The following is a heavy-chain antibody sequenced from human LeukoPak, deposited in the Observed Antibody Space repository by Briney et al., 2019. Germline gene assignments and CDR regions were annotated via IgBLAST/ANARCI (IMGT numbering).Heavy chain of an antibody. D-gene: IGHD3-22*01. Sequence: SETLSFTCTVSGGSISSYYWSWIRQPPGKGLEWIGYIYYSGSTNYNPSLKSRVTISVDTSKNQFSLKLSSVTAADTAVYYCARAWGTAGYDSSGYYSFHWFDPWGQGTLVTVSS. CDR1: GGSISSYY. V-gene: IGHV4-59*08. CDR2: IYYSGST. J-gene: IGHJ5*02. CDR3: ARAWGTAGYDSSGYYSFHWFDP.